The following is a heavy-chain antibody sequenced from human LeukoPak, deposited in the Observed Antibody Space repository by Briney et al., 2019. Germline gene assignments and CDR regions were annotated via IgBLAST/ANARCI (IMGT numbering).Heavy chain of an antibody. CDR2: IIVSGGST. V-gene: IGHV3-23*01. CDR1: GFTFSSYG. D-gene: IGHD3-22*01. CDR3: AKDNPYYYDSSGQAAFDY. J-gene: IGHJ4*02. Sequence: GGSLRLSCAASGFTFSSYGMSWVRKAPGKGLEWVSAIIVSGGSTYYANSVKGRFTISRDNSKNTLYLQMNSLRAEDTAVYYCAKDNPYYYDSSGQAAFDYWGQGTLVTVSS.